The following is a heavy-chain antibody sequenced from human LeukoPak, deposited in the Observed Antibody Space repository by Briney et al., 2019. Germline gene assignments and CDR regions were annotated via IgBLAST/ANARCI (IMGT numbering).Heavy chain of an antibody. D-gene: IGHD1-26*01. J-gene: IGHJ5*02. Sequence: RAGGSLSLSCAASGFTFSDCSIHWVRQASGKGLEWVGLIDKKTKNYETAYAASVRGRFTISRDDSQNTAYLQMYSLETEDTALYYCTRDAGTYNWLVPWGQGTLVTVSS. CDR3: TRDAGTYNWLVP. V-gene: IGHV3-73*01. CDR2: IDKKTKNYET. CDR1: GFTFSDCS.